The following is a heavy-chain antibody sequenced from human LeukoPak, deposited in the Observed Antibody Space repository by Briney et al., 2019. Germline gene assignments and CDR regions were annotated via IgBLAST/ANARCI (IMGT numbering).Heavy chain of an antibody. V-gene: IGHV3-21*01. D-gene: IGHD2-8*01. CDR2: MSSSSNYI. CDR3: AGGVYYFDF. CDR1: GFXFSSYS. J-gene: IGHJ4*02. Sequence: GGSLRLSCAASGFXFSSYSMNWVGQAPGKGLEWVSAMSSSSNYIYYADSLKGRFTISRDNAKNSLYLQMNSLRAEDTAVYYYAGGVYYFDFWGQGTLVTVSS.